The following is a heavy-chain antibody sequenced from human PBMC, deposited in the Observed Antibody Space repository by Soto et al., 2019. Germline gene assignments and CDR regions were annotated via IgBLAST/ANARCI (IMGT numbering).Heavy chain of an antibody. CDR2: INHSGST. V-gene: IGHV4-34*01. J-gene: IGHJ4*02. CDR3: ARGRKWLQLYYFDY. D-gene: IGHD5-12*01. CDR1: GGSFSGYY. Sequence: SETLSLTCAVYGGSFSGYYWSWIRQPPGKGLEWIGEINHSGSTNYNPSLKSRVTISVDTSKNQFSLKLSSVTAADTAVYYCARGRKWLQLYYFDYWGQGTLVTVSS.